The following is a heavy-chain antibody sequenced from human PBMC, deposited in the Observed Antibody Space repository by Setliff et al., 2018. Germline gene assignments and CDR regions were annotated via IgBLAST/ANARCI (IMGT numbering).Heavy chain of an antibody. CDR2: IYHSGST. V-gene: IGHV4-38-2*01. Sequence: SETLSLTCAVSGNSISSGYCWGWIRQPPGKGLECIGSIYHSGSTFYNPSLKSRVTISLDTSKNQFSLKLRSVTAADTAVYYCTSTPRGGINITTRAGAFDSWGQGTLVTVSS. CDR3: TSTPRGGINITTRAGAFDS. D-gene: IGHD6-6*01. CDR1: GNSISSGYC. J-gene: IGHJ4*02.